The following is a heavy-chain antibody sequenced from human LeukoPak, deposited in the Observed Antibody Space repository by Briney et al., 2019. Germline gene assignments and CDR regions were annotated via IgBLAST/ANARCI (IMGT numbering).Heavy chain of an antibody. CDR3: VRDRGDNAGWIFFDY. CDR1: GYTFTIFG. J-gene: IGHJ4*02. D-gene: IGHD6-19*01. Sequence: ASVTVSCKASGYTFTIFGISWVRQAPGQGLEWMGWISGYNGHTKYAQNLQGRVTMTTDTSTSTAYMELRSLRSDDTAVYYCVRDRGDNAGWIFFDYWGQGTLVTVSS. V-gene: IGHV1-18*04. CDR2: ISGYNGHT.